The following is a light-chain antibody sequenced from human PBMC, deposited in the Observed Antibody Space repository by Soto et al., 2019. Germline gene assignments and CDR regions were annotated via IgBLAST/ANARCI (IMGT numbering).Light chain of an antibody. CDR1: QSVSSS. CDR3: QQDNHWPPFT. Sequence: EIVMAQSPGPLSVSPGERATLSCRASQSVSSSLAWYQQKPGQAPRLLIYGASTRSTGIPPKVSGSGSGTEFTRTISSLRSEDFAVYYCQQDNHWPPFTFGHGTKVDIK. V-gene: IGKV3-15*01. CDR2: GAS. J-gene: IGKJ3*01.